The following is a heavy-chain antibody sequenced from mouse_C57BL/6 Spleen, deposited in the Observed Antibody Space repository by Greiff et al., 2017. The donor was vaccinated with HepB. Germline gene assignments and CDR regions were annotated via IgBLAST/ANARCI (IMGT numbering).Heavy chain of an antibody. J-gene: IGHJ4*01. CDR3: ARGLGYAMDY. D-gene: IGHD3-3*01. CDR1: GFTFSDYY. V-gene: IGHV5-16*01. Sequence: EVKLVESEGGLVQPGSSMKLSCTASGFTFSDYYMAWVRQVPEKGLEWVANINYDGSSTYYLDSLKSRFIISRDNAKNILYLQMSSLKSEDTATYYCARGLGYAMDYWGQGTSVTVSS. CDR2: INYDGSST.